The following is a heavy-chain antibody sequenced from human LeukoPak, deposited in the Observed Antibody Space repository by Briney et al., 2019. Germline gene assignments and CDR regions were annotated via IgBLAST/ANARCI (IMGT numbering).Heavy chain of an antibody. Sequence: GGSLRLSCAASGFTFSHYSMNWVRQAPGKGLEWVSSISSSSSYIYYADSVKGRFTISRDNAKNSLYLQMNSLRAEDTAVYYCAREGTVTAFDYWGQGTLVTVSS. CDR2: ISSSSSYI. CDR3: AREGTVTAFDY. V-gene: IGHV3-21*01. CDR1: GFTFSHYS. D-gene: IGHD4-17*01. J-gene: IGHJ4*02.